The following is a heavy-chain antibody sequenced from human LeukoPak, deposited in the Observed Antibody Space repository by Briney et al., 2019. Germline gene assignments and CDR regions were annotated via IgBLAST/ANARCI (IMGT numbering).Heavy chain of an antibody. CDR2: INPSTGDT. Sequence: ASVKVSCKASGYTFTAYYMHWVRQAPGQGLEWMGWINPSTGDTYYAQKFQGRVTLTRDTSISTAYMELTSLRADDTAVFYCAGSRPQDCSSTSCPPNYWGQGTLVTVSS. D-gene: IGHD2-2*01. CDR1: GYTFTAYY. J-gene: IGHJ4*02. CDR3: AGSRPQDCSSTSCPPNY. V-gene: IGHV1-2*02.